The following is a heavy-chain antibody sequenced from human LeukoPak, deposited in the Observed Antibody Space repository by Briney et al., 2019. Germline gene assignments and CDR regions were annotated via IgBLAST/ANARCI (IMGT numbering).Heavy chain of an antibody. CDR2: ISSSSSYI. Sequence: GGSLRLSCAASGFTFSSYGMNWVRQAPGKGLEWVSSISSSSSYIYYADSVKGRFTISRDNAKNSLYLQMNSLRAEDTAVYYCARDRGALAAAFDYWGQGTLVTVSS. J-gene: IGHJ4*02. CDR1: GFTFSSYG. CDR3: ARDRGALAAAFDY. V-gene: IGHV3-21*01. D-gene: IGHD6-13*01.